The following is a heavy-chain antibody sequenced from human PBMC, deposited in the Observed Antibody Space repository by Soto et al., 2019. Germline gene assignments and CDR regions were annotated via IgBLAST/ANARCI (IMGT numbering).Heavy chain of an antibody. V-gene: IGHV4-39*01. CDR1: GGSINSGDYY. Sequence: PSETLSLTCTVSGGSINSGDYYWVWIRQPPGKGLEWIGSIYYSGRTYYNSSLKSRLTIAVDTSKNQFSLKLSSVTAADTALYYCARLIYCTSPTCASHYFDYWGQGALVTVS. CDR2: IYYSGRT. J-gene: IGHJ4*02. D-gene: IGHD2-2*01. CDR3: ARLIYCTSPTCASHYFDY.